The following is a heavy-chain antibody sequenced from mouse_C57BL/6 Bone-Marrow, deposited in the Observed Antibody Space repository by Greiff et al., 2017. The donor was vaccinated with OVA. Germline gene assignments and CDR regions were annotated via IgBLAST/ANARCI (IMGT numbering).Heavy chain of an antibody. J-gene: IGHJ4*01. CDR1: GYAFSSSW. D-gene: IGHD2-1*01. CDR3: ARRSGNSYAMDY. Sequence: VQLQQSGPELVKPGASVKISCKASGYAFSSSWMNWVKQRPGKGLEWIGRIYPGDGDTNYNGKFKGKATLTADKSSSTAYMQLSSLTSEDSAVYFCARRSGNSYAMDYWGQGTSVTVSS. V-gene: IGHV1-82*01. CDR2: IYPGDGDT.